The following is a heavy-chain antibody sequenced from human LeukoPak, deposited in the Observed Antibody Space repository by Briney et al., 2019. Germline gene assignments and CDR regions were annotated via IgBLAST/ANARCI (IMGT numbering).Heavy chain of an antibody. D-gene: IGHD2-2*01. Sequence: SETLSLTCAVYGGSFSGYYWSWIRQPPGKGLEWIGEINHSGGTNYNPPLKSRVTISVDTSKNQFSLKLSSVTAADTAVYYCARLGYCSSTSCYLDLWEFDPWGQGTLVTVSS. CDR1: GGSFSGYY. CDR2: INHSGGT. V-gene: IGHV4-34*01. CDR3: ARLGYCSSTSCYLDLWEFDP. J-gene: IGHJ5*02.